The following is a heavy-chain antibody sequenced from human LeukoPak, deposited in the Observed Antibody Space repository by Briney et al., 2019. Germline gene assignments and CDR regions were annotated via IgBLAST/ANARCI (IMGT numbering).Heavy chain of an antibody. J-gene: IGHJ3*02. D-gene: IGHD4-23*01. CDR3: ARDTLEYSNSPDALDI. Sequence: GGSLRLSCAASGFTFSAYEMNWVRQAPGKGLEWVSYIGSSGSTVYYADSVKGRFTISRDNAKNSLYMQMESLRDEDTAIYYCARDTLEYSNSPDALDIWGQGTLVTVSS. CDR2: IGSSGSTV. V-gene: IGHV3-48*03. CDR1: GFTFSAYE.